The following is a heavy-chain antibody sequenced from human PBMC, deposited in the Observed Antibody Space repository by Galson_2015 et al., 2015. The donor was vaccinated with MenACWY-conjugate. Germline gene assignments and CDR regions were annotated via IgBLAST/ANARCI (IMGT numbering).Heavy chain of an antibody. Sequence: SLRLSCAVSGFPFSSYAMTWVRQAPGKGPEWVSTISDSGRTTYYADAVQGRFTISRDNSKNKVFLQMNSLRAEDAAAYYCAKDLVKNYEMLTGYFSDWGQGAL. D-gene: IGHD3-9*01. CDR3: AKDLVKNYEMLTGYFSD. CDR1: GFPFSSYA. V-gene: IGHV3-23*01. J-gene: IGHJ4*02. CDR2: ISDSGRTT.